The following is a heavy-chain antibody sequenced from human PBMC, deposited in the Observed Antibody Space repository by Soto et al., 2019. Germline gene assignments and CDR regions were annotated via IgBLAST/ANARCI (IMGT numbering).Heavy chain of an antibody. CDR2: ISYDGSNK. CDR1: GFTFSSYG. D-gene: IGHD3-16*01. Sequence: GGSLRLSCAASGFTFSSYGMHWVRQAPGKGLEWVAVISYDGSNKYYADSVKGRFTISRDNSKNTLYLQMNSLRAEDTAVYYCAKAYYDYVWGSPGMDVWGQGTTVTVSS. CDR3: AKAYYDYVWGSPGMDV. V-gene: IGHV3-30*18. J-gene: IGHJ6*02.